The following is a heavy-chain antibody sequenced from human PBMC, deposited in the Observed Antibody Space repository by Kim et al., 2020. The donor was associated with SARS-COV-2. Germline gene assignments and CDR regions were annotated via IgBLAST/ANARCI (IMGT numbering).Heavy chain of an antibody. CDR1: GGSFSAFY. CDR3: ARGSTVSVGNSFDH. D-gene: IGHD1-26*01. V-gene: IGHV4-34*01. CDR2: INHIGKT. J-gene: IGHJ4*02. Sequence: LETLSLTCAVSGGSFSAFYWSWIRQSPGKGLDWIAEINHIGKTNFNPSLKSRVSMSVDASKNQLSLKLTSVTAADTALYYCARGSTVSVGNSFDHWGQG.